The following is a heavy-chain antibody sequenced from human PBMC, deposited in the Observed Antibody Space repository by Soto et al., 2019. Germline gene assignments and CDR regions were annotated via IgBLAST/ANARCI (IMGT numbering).Heavy chain of an antibody. J-gene: IGHJ2*01. Sequence: QVRLQQWGAGLLKPSETLPLTCAVYGGSFSDYYWSWVRQPPGKGLEWMGEINHSGSTNYNPSLKSRLTISVDPSKNQFSLKLNSVTAADTAVYYCAREVPSRYFDLWGRGTPVTVSS. CDR3: AREVPSRYFDL. CDR2: INHSGST. V-gene: IGHV4-34*01. CDR1: GGSFSDYY. D-gene: IGHD3-10*01.